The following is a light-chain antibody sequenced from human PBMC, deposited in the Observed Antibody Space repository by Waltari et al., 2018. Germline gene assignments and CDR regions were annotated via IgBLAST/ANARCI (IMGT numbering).Light chain of an antibody. V-gene: IGLV3-10*01. CDR1: ALPRQY. CDR3: YSTDISGTERV. Sequence: SYELTQPPSVSVSPGQTARITCAGDALPRQYAYGYQQKAGQAPIPAIYEDSNRPSGIPERFSGSSSGTMATLTVTGAQVEDEADYYCYSTDISGTERVFGGGTKLTVL. CDR2: EDS. J-gene: IGLJ2*01.